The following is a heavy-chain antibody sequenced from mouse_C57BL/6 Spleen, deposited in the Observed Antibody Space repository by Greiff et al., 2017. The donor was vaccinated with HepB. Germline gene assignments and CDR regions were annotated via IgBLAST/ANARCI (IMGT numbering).Heavy chain of an antibody. CDR1: GYTFTSYW. CDR3: ARRGDYYGSSYWYFDV. Sequence: QVQLQQPGAELVMPGASVKLSCKASGYTFTSYWMHWVKQRPGQGLEWIGEIDPSDSHTNYNQKFKGKSTLTVDKSSSTAYMQLSSLTSEDSAVYYCARRGDYYGSSYWYFDVWGTGTTVTVSS. CDR2: IDPSDSHT. J-gene: IGHJ1*03. D-gene: IGHD1-1*01. V-gene: IGHV1-69*01.